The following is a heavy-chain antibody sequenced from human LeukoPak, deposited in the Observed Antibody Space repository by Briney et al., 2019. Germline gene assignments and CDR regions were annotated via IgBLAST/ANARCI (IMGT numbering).Heavy chain of an antibody. CDR3: ARHIEEGQRSTVFGVVVMVWFDH. CDR1: GGSISSYY. CDR2: IYTSGST. Sequence: PSETLSLTCTVSGGSISSYYWSWIRQPAGKGLEWIGRIYTSGSTNYNPSLKSRVTMSVDTSKNQFSLKLSSVTAADTAIYYCARHIEEGQRSTVFGVVVMVWFDHWGQGSLVTVSS. D-gene: IGHD3-3*01. J-gene: IGHJ5*02. V-gene: IGHV4-4*07.